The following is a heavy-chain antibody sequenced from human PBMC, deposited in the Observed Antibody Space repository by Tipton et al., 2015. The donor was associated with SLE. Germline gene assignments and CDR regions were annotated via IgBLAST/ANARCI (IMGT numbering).Heavy chain of an antibody. J-gene: IGHJ4*02. D-gene: IGHD3-3*01. V-gene: IGHV3-23*01. CDR1: GFTFSSYA. Sequence: SLRLSCAASGFTFSSYAMSWVRQAPGKGLEWVSAISGSGSSTYYADSVKGRFTISRDNSKNTLYLQMNSLRAEDTAVYYCAYALRFLEWLLAPTHFDYWGQGTLVTVSS. CDR2: ISGSGSST. CDR3: AYALRFLEWLLAPTHFDY.